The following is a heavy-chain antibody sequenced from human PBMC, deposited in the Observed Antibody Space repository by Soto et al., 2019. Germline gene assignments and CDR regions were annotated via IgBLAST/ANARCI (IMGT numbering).Heavy chain of an antibody. CDR2: IYDTVTT. Sequence: QVQLQESGPGLVKPSGTLSLTCAISGGSISSNEWWSWVRQPPGKGLEWIGEIYDTVTTNYNPSLKSGVTISIDKSKTQFSLKLTSLTAADTAVYYCARAVPFCLGPWGQGTLVTVSS. CDR1: GGSISSNEW. CDR3: ARAVPFCLGP. D-gene: IGHD3-16*01. J-gene: IGHJ5*02. V-gene: IGHV4-4*02.